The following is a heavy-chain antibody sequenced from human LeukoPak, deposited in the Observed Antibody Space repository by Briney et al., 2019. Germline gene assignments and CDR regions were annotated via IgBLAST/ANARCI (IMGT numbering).Heavy chain of an antibody. CDR1: GGSISSSSYY. CDR3: TGHVWLGTFDY. D-gene: IGHD6-19*01. V-gene: IGHV4-39*01. Sequence: SETLSLTCTVSGGSISSSSYYWGWIRQPPGKGLEWIGSIYYSGSTYYNPSLKSRVTISVDTSKNQFSLKLSSVTAADTAVYYCTGHVWLGTFDYWGQGTLVTVSS. J-gene: IGHJ4*02. CDR2: IYYSGST.